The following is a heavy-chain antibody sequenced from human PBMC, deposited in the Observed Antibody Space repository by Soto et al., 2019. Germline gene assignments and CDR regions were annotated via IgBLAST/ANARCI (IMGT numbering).Heavy chain of an antibody. D-gene: IGHD3-22*01. J-gene: IGHJ5*02. CDR2: IIPIFGTA. CDR3: ARARNTENYYDSSGYGYNWFDP. CDR1: GGTFSSYA. V-gene: IGHV1-69*13. Sequence: ASVKVSCKASGGTFSSYAISWVRQAPGQGLEWMGGIIPIFGTANYAQKFQGRVTITADESTSTAYMELSSLRSDDTAVYYCARARNTENYYDSSGYGYNWFDPWGQGTLVTVSS.